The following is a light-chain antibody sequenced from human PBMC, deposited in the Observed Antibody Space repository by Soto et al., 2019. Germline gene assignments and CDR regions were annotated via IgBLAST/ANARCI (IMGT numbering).Light chain of an antibody. V-gene: IGLV1-44*01. CDR3: AAWDDSLNGHV. Sequence: QSVLTQPPSASGTPGQRVTISCSGSSSNIEGNTVSWYQQFPGTAPKLLIYTNNQRPSGVPDRFSGSKSDTSASLAISALQSEDEAHYYCAAWDDSLNGHVFGTGTKLTVL. CDR1: SSNIEGNT. J-gene: IGLJ1*01. CDR2: TNN.